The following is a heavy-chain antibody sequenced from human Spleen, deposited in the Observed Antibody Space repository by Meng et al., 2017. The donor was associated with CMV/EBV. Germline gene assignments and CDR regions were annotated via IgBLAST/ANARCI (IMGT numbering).Heavy chain of an antibody. Sequence: GGSLRLSCAASVFTFSKFDMHWVRQPIGKGLEWVSALHSTGYTYYSDSVKGRFTISRENAKNSLYLQMNSLRAGDTAVYYCARGWDYGYNSLDSWGQGTLVTVSS. CDR3: ARGWDYGYNSLDS. CDR2: LHSTGYT. D-gene: IGHD3-16*01. V-gene: IGHV3-13*01. J-gene: IGHJ5*01. CDR1: VFTFSKFD.